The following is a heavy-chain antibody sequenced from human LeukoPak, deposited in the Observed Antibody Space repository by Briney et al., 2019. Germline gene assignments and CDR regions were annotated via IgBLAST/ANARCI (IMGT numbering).Heavy chain of an antibody. Sequence: PGGSLRLSCAASGFTFSNYAMSWVRQAPGKGLEWVSTISGSGGGTYYADSVKGRFTISRDNSKNTLYLQMDSLRAEDTAVYYCAKVGPQGSYRYTYDYWGQGTLVTVSS. CDR1: GFTFSNYA. CDR2: ISGSGGGT. V-gene: IGHV3-23*01. J-gene: IGHJ4*02. CDR3: AKVGPQGSYRYTYDY. D-gene: IGHD3-16*02.